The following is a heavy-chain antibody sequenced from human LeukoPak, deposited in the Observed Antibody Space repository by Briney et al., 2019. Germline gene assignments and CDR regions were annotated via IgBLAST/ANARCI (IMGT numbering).Heavy chain of an antibody. CDR1: GGSISPYY. CDR2: IYTSGST. J-gene: IGHJ6*02. D-gene: IGHD3-3*01. Sequence: SETLSLTCTVSGGSISPYYWTWFRQPAGKGLEWIGRIYTSGSTNYNPSLKSRLIMSVDTSKNQFSLRLNSVTAADTAVYYCARATYYDFWSGYYFVDYGMDVWGQGTTVTVSS. V-gene: IGHV4-4*07. CDR3: ARATYYDFWSGYYFVDYGMDV.